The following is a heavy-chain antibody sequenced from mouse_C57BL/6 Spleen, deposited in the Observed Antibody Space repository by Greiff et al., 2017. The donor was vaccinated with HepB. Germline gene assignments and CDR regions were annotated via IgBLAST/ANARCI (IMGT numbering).Heavy chain of an antibody. CDR1: GFTFSSYA. D-gene: IGHD1-1*01. V-gene: IGHV5-4*01. J-gene: IGHJ2*01. CDR3: ARDAQPYYYGRGKGYYFDY. Sequence: EVQRVESGGGLVKPGGSLKLSCAASGFTFSSYAMSWVRQTPEKRLEWVATISDGGSYTYYPDNVKGRFTISRDNAKNNLYLQMSHLKSEDTAMYYCARDAQPYYYGRGKGYYFDYWGQGTTLTVAS. CDR2: ISDGGSYT.